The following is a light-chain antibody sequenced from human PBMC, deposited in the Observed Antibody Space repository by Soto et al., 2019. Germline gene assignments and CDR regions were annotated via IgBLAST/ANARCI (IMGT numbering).Light chain of an antibody. CDR2: GAS. V-gene: IGKV3-20*01. Sequence: EIVLTQSPGTLSLSPGERATLSCRASQSVSSNYLAWYQQKPGQAPRLLIYGASSRATGIPDRFSGSGSGTDFTLTISRLEPEDFAGYYCQQYGSSPGFTFGPGTKVDIK. CDR1: QSVSSNY. J-gene: IGKJ3*01. CDR3: QQYGSSPGFT.